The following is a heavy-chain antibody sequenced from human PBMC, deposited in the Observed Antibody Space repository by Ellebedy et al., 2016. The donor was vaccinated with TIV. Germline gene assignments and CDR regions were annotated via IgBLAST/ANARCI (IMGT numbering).Heavy chain of an antibody. CDR2: ISWNSGSI. J-gene: IGHJ2*01. Sequence: SLKISXAASGFTFDDYAMHWVRQAPGKGLEWVSGISWNSGSIGYADSVKGRFTISRDNAKNSLYLQMNSLRAEDTALYYCAKDGYSSGWYIQGYWYFDLWGRGTLVTVSS. D-gene: IGHD6-19*01. CDR1: GFTFDDYA. CDR3: AKDGYSSGWYIQGYWYFDL. V-gene: IGHV3-9*01.